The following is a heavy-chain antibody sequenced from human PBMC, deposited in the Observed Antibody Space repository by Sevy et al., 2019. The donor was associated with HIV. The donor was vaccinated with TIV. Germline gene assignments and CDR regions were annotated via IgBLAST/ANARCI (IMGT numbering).Heavy chain of an antibody. CDR3: SSNGYSSSWYRNHLINYYYYYYMDV. CDR2: IWYDGSNK. Sequence: GGSLRLSCAASGFTFSSYGMHWVRQAPGKGLEWVAVIWYDGSNKYYADSVKGRFTISRDNSKNTLYLQMNSLRAEGTAVYYCSSNGYSSSWYRNHLINYYYYYYMDVWGKGTTVTVSS. CDR1: GFTFSSYG. J-gene: IGHJ6*03. V-gene: IGHV3-33*08. D-gene: IGHD6-13*01.